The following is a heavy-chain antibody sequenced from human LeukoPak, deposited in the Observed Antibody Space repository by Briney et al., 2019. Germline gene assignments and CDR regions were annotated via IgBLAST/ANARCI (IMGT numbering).Heavy chain of an antibody. D-gene: IGHD3-9*01. CDR3: AGTYDILTGTDAFDI. Sequence: PSETLTLTCTVSGYSISSGYYWGWIRQPPGKGLEWIGSIYYSGSTYYNPSLKSGVTISVDTSKNQFSLKLSSVTAADTAVYYCAGTYDILTGTDAFDIWGQGTMVTVSS. V-gene: IGHV4-38-2*02. CDR1: GYSISSGYY. CDR2: IYYSGST. J-gene: IGHJ3*02.